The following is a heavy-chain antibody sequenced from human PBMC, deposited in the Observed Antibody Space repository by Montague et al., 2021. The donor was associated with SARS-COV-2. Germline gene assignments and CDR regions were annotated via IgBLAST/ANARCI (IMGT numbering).Heavy chain of an antibody. V-gene: IGHV4-61*01. CDR1: GASINIGTYY. CDR2: IHDSGTT. J-gene: IGHJ3*01. D-gene: IGHD2-15*01. Sequence: SETLSLTCTVSGASINIGTYYWTWIRQSPGKRLEWVGYIHDSGTTYYNPSLKSRVTILEDTSRNQFSLNLNSVTAADTAVYYCARGHCSGVFCYYGVAFDVWGQGTMVTVST. CDR3: ARGHCSGVFCYYGVAFDV.